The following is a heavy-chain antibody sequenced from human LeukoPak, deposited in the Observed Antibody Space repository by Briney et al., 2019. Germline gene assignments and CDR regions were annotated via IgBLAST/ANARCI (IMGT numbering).Heavy chain of an antibody. D-gene: IGHD3-22*01. CDR2: VTPMFGTA. Sequence: SVTVSCKASGGTFSSYAISWVRQAPGQGLEWMGGVTPMFGTANYAQKFQGRVTITADESTSTAYMELSSLRSEDTAVYYCVRDGSYYDNSGYYYLYWGQGTLVTVSS. CDR1: GGTFSSYA. V-gene: IGHV1-69*13. CDR3: VRDGSYYDNSGYYYLY. J-gene: IGHJ4*02.